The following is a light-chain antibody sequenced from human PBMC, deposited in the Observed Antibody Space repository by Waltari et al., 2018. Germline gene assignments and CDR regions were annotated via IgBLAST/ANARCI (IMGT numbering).Light chain of an antibody. V-gene: IGLV2-23*02. CDR3: CSYAGRGTYV. CDR1: TSDVGSYDL. J-gene: IGLJ1*01. Sequence: QSALTQPASVSGTPGQSITISCSGPTSDVGSYDLLSWYQQHPGEAPQLLICEVFKRPPDTSSRFSGAKSGSTASLTISGLQPEDEADYYCCSYAGRGTYVFGSGTKVTVL. CDR2: EVF.